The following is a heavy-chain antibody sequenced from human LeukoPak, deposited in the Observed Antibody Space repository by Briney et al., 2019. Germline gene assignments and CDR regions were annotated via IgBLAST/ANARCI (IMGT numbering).Heavy chain of an antibody. Sequence: PGGSLRLSCAASGFTFSSYWMSWVRQAPGKGLEWVGRIKSKTDGGTTDYAAPVKGRFTISRDDSKNTLYLQMNSLKTEDTAVYYCTTYGDYLLADYYHYMDVWGKGTTVTVSS. CDR1: GFTFSSYW. CDR3: TTYGDYLLADYYHYMDV. J-gene: IGHJ6*03. V-gene: IGHV3-15*01. CDR2: IKSKTDGGTT. D-gene: IGHD4-17*01.